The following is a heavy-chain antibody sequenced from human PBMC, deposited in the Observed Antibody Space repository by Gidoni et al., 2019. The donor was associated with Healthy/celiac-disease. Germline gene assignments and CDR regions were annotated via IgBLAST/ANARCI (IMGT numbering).Heavy chain of an antibody. CDR1: GGTFSSYA. CDR2: IIPIFGTA. Sequence: QVQLVQSGAEVKKPGSSVKVSCKASGGTFSSYAISWVRQAPGQGLEWMGGIIPIFGTATYAQKFQGRVTITADESTSTAYMELSSLRSEDTAVYYCAREEQLADLDWFDPWGQGTLVTVSS. V-gene: IGHV1-69*01. D-gene: IGHD6-6*01. J-gene: IGHJ5*02. CDR3: AREEQLADLDWFDP.